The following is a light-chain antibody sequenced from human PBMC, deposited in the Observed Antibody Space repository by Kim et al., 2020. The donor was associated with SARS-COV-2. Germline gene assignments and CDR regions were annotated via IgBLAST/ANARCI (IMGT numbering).Light chain of an antibody. CDR3: GTWDTRLSAEL. Sequence: GQKVTISCAGADSNIGGNYVAWYQQFPGTAPQLLIYDNFKRPSGIPDRFSGSKSGTSATLVITGLQTGDEADYYCGTWDTRLSAELFGGGTQLTVL. V-gene: IGLV1-51*01. J-gene: IGLJ3*02. CDR1: DSNIGGNY. CDR2: DNF.